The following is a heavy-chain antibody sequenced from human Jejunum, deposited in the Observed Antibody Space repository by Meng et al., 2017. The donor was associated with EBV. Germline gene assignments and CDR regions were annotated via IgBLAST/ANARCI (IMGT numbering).Heavy chain of an antibody. CDR1: GDSLSSHY. Sequence: VERNESGPGLVYPSKTLSLTCIVSGDSLSSHYWSWIRQRTGKGMEWIGYINYSGSTDYNPSLKSRVIISLDTSKNQFSLKLNSVTAADTAVYYCARVRGELIEGWGQGTLVTVSS. D-gene: IGHD3-10*01. J-gene: IGHJ4*02. CDR2: INYSGST. CDR3: ARVRGELIEG. V-gene: IGHV4-59*11.